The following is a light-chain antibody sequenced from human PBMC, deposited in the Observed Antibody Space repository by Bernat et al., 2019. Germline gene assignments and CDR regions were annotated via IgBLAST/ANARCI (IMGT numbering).Light chain of an antibody. CDR3: RQYDRYPLA. V-gene: IGKV1-16*01. CDR2: GAS. J-gene: IGKJ4*01. CDR1: QAISKY. Sequence: DIQMTQSPSSLSASVGDRVTITCRATQAISKYLAWVQQKPGKAPKSLIYGASTLFSGVPSRFSGSGSETDFTLTISSLQPEDSATYYCRQYDRYPLAFGRGTKVEVK.